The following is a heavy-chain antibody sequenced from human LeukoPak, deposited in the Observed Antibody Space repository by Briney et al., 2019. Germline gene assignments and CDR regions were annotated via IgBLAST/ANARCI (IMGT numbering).Heavy chain of an antibody. CDR1: GFTVFNYW. V-gene: IGHV3-7*01. CDR3: ARNYDVLTGYPYYFDH. J-gene: IGHJ4*02. D-gene: IGHD3-9*01. CDR2: INLDGSQK. Sequence: GGSLRLSCAASGFTVFNYWMSWVRQAPGKGLEWVANINLDGSQKYYVDSLKGRFTISRDNAKNSLYLQMNSLRAEDTAVYYCARNYDVLTGYPYYFDHWGQGILVTVSS.